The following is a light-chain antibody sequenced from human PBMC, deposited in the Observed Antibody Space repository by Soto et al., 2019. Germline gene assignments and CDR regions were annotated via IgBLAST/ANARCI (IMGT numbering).Light chain of an antibody. J-gene: IGKJ5*01. V-gene: IGKV3-11*01. CDR1: QSVSSSS. Sequence: EIFLTQSPGTLSLSPGQRSTLSCSASQSVSSSSLAWYQQRPGQAPRLLIYDASNRATGIPARFSGSGSGTDFTLTISSLEPEDFAVYYCQQRSNWPPTFGQGTRLEIK. CDR3: QQRSNWPPT. CDR2: DAS.